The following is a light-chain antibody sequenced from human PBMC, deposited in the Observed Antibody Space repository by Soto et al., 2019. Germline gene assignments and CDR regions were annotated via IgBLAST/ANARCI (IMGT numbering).Light chain of an antibody. J-gene: IGKJ1*01. CDR2: KAS. CDR1: QSISSW. CDR3: QQDGSSSPWT. Sequence: DIQMTQSPSTLSASVGDRVTITCRASQSISSWLAWYQQKPGRAPKLLIYKASSLETGVPSRFSGSGSGTAFTLIISSLQPADFAGYYCQQDGSSSPWTFGQGTKVLIK. V-gene: IGKV1-5*03.